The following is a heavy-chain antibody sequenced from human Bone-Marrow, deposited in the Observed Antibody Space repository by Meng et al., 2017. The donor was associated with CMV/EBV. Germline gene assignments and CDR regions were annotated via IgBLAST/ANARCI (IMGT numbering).Heavy chain of an antibody. J-gene: IGHJ4*02. CDR2: ISSSSSTI. D-gene: IGHD3-16*01. Sequence: GESLKISCAASGFTFSSYSMNWVRQAPGKGLEWVSYISSSSSTIYYADSVKGRFTISRDNAKNSLYLQMNNLRAEDTAVYYCARLRDWGYFDYWGQGTLVTVSS. CDR3: ARLRDWGYFDY. CDR1: GFTFSSYS. V-gene: IGHV3-48*04.